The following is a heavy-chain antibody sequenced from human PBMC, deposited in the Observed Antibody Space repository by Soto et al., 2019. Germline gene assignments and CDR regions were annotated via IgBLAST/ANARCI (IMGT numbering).Heavy chain of an antibody. D-gene: IGHD5-18*01. CDR1: GYTFTSYG. Sequence: ASVKVSCKASGYTFTSYGISWVRQAPGQGLEWMGWISAYNGNTNYAQKLQGRVTMTTDTSTSTAYMELRSLRSDDTAVYYCARVRLSPTTGLHVDYWGQGTLVTVSS. V-gene: IGHV1-18*01. J-gene: IGHJ4*02. CDR3: ARVRLSPTTGLHVDY. CDR2: ISAYNGNT.